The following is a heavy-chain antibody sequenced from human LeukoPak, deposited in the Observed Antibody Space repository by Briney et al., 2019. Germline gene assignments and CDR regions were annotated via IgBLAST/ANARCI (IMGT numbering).Heavy chain of an antibody. CDR3: ARDPLDFWSGPMGAFDI. V-gene: IGHV1-18*04. Sequence: ASVRVSCKASGYTFTAYYLHWVRQAPGQGLEWMGWISAYNGNTNYAQKLQGRVTMTTDTSTSTAYMELRSLRSDDTAVYYCARDPLDFWSGPMGAFDIWGQGTMVTVSS. CDR1: GYTFTAYY. J-gene: IGHJ3*02. D-gene: IGHD3-3*01. CDR2: ISAYNGNT.